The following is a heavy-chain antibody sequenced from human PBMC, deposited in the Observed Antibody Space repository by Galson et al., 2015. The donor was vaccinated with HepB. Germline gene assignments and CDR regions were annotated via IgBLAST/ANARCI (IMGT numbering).Heavy chain of an antibody. D-gene: IGHD6-13*01. CDR2: ISYDGSNK. CDR3: ARERSRWYDY. V-gene: IGHV3-30*04. CDR1: GFTFSSYA. Sequence: LRLSCAASGFTFSSYAMHWVRQAPGKGLEWVAVISYDGSNKYYADSVKGRFTISRDNSKNTLYLQMNSLRAEDTAVYYCARERSRWYDYWGQGTLVTVSS. J-gene: IGHJ4*02.